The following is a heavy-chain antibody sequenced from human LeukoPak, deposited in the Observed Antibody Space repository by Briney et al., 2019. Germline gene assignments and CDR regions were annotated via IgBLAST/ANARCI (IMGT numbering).Heavy chain of an antibody. Sequence: SETLSLTCAVYGGSFSGYYWSWIRQPPGKGLEWIGEINHSGSTNYNPSLKSRVTISVDTSKNQFSLKLSSVTAADTAVYYCARGSMVRGVIKGRAGYFDLWGRGTLVTVSS. CDR2: INHSGST. D-gene: IGHD3-10*01. V-gene: IGHV4-34*01. CDR3: ARGSMVRGVIKGRAGYFDL. J-gene: IGHJ2*01. CDR1: GGSFSGYY.